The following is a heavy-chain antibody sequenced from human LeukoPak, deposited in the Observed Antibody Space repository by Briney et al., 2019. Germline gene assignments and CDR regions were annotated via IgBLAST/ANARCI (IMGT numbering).Heavy chain of an antibody. J-gene: IGHJ6*02. Sequence: ASVKVSCKASGYTFTSYGISWVRQAPGQGLEWMGWISAYNGNTNYAQKLQGRVTMTTDTSTSTAYMELRSLRSDDTAVYYCARRGSYYTYHYGMDVWGQGTTVTVSS. D-gene: IGHD1-26*01. CDR2: ISAYNGNT. CDR3: ARRGSYYTYHYGMDV. V-gene: IGHV1-18*01. CDR1: GYTFTSYG.